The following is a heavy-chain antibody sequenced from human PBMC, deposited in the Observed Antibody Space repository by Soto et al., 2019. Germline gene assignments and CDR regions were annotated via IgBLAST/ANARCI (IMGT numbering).Heavy chain of an antibody. V-gene: IGHV3-7*01. J-gene: IGHJ4*02. Sequence: GGSLRLSCEASEFTFSNYWMSWVRQAPGEGLEWVAIMKEDGSEAYYVDSVKGRFTISRDNAKNSLHLQMNSLRVEYTAVYYCARARPGAYFDYWGQGTLVTVSS. CDR3: ARARPGAYFDY. CDR1: EFTFSNYW. CDR2: MKEDGSEA.